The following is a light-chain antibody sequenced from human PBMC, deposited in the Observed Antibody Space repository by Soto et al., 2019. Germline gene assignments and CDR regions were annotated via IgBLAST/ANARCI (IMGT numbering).Light chain of an antibody. CDR3: SSYTTTTRL. CDR2: EVS. V-gene: IGLV2-14*01. CDR1: SSDIGSNNY. J-gene: IGLJ2*01. Sequence: QSALTQPASVSGSPGQSITISCTGTSSDIGSNNYVSWFQQRPGKAPTHIIYEVSNRPSGVSTHFSGSKSGNTASLTISGLLPEDEAEYYCSSYTTTTRLFGGGTKVTVL.